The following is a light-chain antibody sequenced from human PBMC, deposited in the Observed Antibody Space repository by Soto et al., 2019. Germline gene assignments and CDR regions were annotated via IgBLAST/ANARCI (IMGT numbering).Light chain of an antibody. V-gene: IGKV1-5*01. CDR2: EAS. J-gene: IGKJ1*01. Sequence: IQMTQSPSTLSASIGDRVTITCRASHDISTFLAWYQQKPGKAPKLLIYEASTLQSGVPSRFSGSGSGTEFTLTISSLQPDDFATYYCQQYNSYSQTFGQGTKVDIK. CDR1: HDISTF. CDR3: QQYNSYSQT.